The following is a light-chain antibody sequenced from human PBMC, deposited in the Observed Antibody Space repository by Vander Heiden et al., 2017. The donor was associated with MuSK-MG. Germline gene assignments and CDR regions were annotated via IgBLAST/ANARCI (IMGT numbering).Light chain of an antibody. CDR2: GAS. Sequence: ESVLTQPQGTLSLSPGERATLSGRASQSATSSNLASYQQERVQTPRLLIHGASGRATGLPDKFTASGSGTDFTLTISRLEPEDFAVYYCQQFGSAPQTFGQGTKVEI. V-gene: IGKV3-20*01. CDR1: QSATSSN. J-gene: IGKJ1*01. CDR3: QQFGSAPQT.